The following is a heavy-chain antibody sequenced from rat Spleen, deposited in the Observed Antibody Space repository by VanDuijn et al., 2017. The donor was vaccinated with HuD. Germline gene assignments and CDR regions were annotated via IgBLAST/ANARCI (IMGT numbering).Heavy chain of an antibody. J-gene: IGHJ2*01. Sequence: EVQLLESDGGLVQPGRSLKLSCATSGFTFSDCYMTWIRQAPGKGLEWVASITNIGGSTYYPDSVKGRFTISRDNAKSTLYLQMDSLRSEDTATYYCATGSTTVARFDYWGQGVMVTVSS. CDR3: ATGSTTVARFDY. D-gene: IGHD1-3*01. CDR2: ITNIGGST. CDR1: GFTFSDCY. V-gene: IGHV5-20*01.